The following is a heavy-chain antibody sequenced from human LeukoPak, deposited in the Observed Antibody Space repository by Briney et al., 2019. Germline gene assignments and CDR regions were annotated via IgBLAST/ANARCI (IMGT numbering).Heavy chain of an antibody. Sequence: GGSLRLSCAASEFTFSSYSMNWVRQAPGKGLEWVSYITNSGNSKSYADSVKGRFTISRDNSKNTLYLQMNSLRAEDTAVYYCARGRDGYSPSPFDYWGQGTLVTVSS. J-gene: IGHJ4*02. CDR1: EFTFSSYS. V-gene: IGHV3-48*01. CDR2: ITNSGNSK. D-gene: IGHD5-24*01. CDR3: ARGRDGYSPSPFDY.